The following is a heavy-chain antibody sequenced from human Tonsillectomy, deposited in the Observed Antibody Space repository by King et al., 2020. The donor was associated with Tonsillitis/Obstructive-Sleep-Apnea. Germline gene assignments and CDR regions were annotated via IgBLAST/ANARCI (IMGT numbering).Heavy chain of an antibody. CDR3: ARHSAMTTVTYDY. CDR2: IYYSGST. J-gene: IGHJ4*02. V-gene: IGHV4-39*01. Sequence: QLQESGPGLVKPSETLSLTCTVSGGSISRSSYYWGWIRQPPGQGLEWIGGIYYSGSTYYNPSLKSRVTISVDTSKNQFSLKLSSVTAADTAVYYCARHSAMTTVTYDYWGQGTLVTVFS. CDR1: GGSISRSSYY. D-gene: IGHD4-11*01.